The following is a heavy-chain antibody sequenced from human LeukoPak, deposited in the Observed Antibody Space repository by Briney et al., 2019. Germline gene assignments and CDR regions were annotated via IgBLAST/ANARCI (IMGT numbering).Heavy chain of an antibody. D-gene: IGHD3-10*01. CDR3: ARGPRITMVRGVIITFLDY. CDR1: GGFFSGYY. Sequence: SGTLSLTCAVYGGFFSGYYWSWIRQPPGKGLEWIGEINHSGSTNYNPSLKSRVTISVDTSKNQFSLKLSSVTAADTAVYYCARGPRITMVRGVIITFLDYWGQGTLVTVSS. CDR2: INHSGST. J-gene: IGHJ4*02. V-gene: IGHV4-34*01.